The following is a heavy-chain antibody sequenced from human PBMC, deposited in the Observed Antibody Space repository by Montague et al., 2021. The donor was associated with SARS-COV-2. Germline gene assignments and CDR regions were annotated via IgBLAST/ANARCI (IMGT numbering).Heavy chain of an antibody. V-gene: IGHV4-59*01. CDR2: IYYSGST. Sequence: SETLSLTCTVSGGSISSYYWSWIRQPPGKGLEWVGYIYYSGSTNYNPSLESRVTISVDTSKNQFSLKLSSVTAADTAVYYCARGFDYWGQGPLVTVPS. CDR3: ARGFDY. CDR1: GGSISSYY. J-gene: IGHJ4*02.